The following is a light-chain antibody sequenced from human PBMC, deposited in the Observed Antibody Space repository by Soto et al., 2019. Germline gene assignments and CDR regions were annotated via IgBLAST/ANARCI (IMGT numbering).Light chain of an antibody. CDR3: LQNNNYPLT. J-gene: IGKJ4*01. V-gene: IGKV1-6*01. CDR1: QDIRSD. Sequence: AIQMTQSPSSLSASVGDRVTVTCRASQDIRSDVGWYQQKPGQAPKVLMYAASRLHSGVPSRFSGSGSDTDFVLTITSLQPEDVATYYYLQNNNYPLTFGGGTKVEIK. CDR2: AAS.